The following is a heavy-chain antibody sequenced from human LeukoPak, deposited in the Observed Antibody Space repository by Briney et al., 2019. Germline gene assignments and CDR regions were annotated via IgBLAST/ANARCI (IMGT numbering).Heavy chain of an antibody. D-gene: IGHD6-13*01. CDR1: GYTFTRYY. V-gene: IGHV1-2*02. Sequence: ASVKVSCKASGYTFTRYYMHWVRRAPGQGLEWMGWINPNSGGTNYAQKFQGRVTMTRDTSISTAYMELSRLRSDGTAVYYCARDLFSDGYSSSWDYWGQGTLVTVSS. CDR2: INPNSGGT. CDR3: ARDLFSDGYSSSWDY. J-gene: IGHJ4*02.